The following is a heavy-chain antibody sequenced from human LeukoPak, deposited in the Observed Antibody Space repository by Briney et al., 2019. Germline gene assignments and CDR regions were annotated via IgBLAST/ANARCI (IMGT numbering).Heavy chain of an antibody. D-gene: IGHD2-2*01. V-gene: IGHV4-59*01. CDR2: IYYSGST. J-gene: IGHJ4*02. Sequence: PSETLSLTCTVSGGSISSYYWGWIRQPPGKGLEWIGYIYYSGSTNYNPSLKSRVTISVDTSKNQFSLKLSSVTAADTAVYYCARLRYCSSTSCPGLDYWGQGTLVTVSS. CDR3: ARLRYCSSTSCPGLDY. CDR1: GGSISSYY.